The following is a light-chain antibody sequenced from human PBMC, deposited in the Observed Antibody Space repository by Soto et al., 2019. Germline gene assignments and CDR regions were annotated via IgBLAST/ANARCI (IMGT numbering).Light chain of an antibody. V-gene: IGKV1-16*01. J-gene: IGKJ4*01. CDR3: QHYQRFPPS. CDR1: HPININ. CDR2: DAT. Sequence: DIQMTQSPSSLPASVGDRVTITCRASHPININLVWFQQKPGKAPKSLIYDATHLQSGVPSRFSGSGGGTDFSLTISSLQPEDVATYYCQHYQRFPPSFGGGTKLEIK.